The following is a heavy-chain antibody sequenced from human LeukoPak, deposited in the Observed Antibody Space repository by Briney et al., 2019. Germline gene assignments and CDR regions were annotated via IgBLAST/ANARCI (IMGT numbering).Heavy chain of an antibody. CDR3: ARSYYDSSGYSPDFPFDY. CDR2: IYTSGST. CDR1: GDSISSYY. D-gene: IGHD3-22*01. Sequence: PSETLSLTCTVSGDSISSYYWSWIRQPAGKGLEWIGRIYTSGSTNYNPSLKSRVTISVDTSKNQFSLKLSSVTAADTAVYYCARSYYDSSGYSPDFPFDYWGQGTLVTVSS. J-gene: IGHJ4*02. V-gene: IGHV4-4*07.